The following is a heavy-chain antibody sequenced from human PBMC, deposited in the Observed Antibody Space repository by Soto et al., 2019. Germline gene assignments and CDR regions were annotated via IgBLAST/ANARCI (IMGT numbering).Heavy chain of an antibody. V-gene: IGHV4-59*01. D-gene: IGHD2-2*01. CDR1: GSSISIYY. CDR2: IDYGGST. Sequence: SETLSLTCTVGGSSISIYYWSWIRQPTGQGLEWIGGIDYGGSTNYSPCVKSRVTISVDTYKNQFSLTLSYVTAADTAVYYCARERYCSSTSCPNWFDPWGQGTIVTVS. CDR3: ARERYCSSTSCPNWFDP. J-gene: IGHJ5*02.